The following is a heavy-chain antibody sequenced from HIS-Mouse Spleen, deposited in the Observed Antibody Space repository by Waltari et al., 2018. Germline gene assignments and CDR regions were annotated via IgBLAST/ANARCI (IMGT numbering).Heavy chain of an antibody. V-gene: IGHV4-39*07. CDR3: AREIPYSSSWYDWYFDL. CDR2: IYYSGST. J-gene: IGHJ2*01. D-gene: IGHD6-13*01. Sequence: QLQLQESGPGLVKPSETLSLTCTVSGGSISSSSYYRGWIRQPPGKGLDWIGCIYYSGSTYYNPSLKSRVTISVDTSKNQFSLKLSSVTAADTAVYYCAREIPYSSSWYDWYFDLWGRGTLVTVSS. CDR1: GGSISSSSYY.